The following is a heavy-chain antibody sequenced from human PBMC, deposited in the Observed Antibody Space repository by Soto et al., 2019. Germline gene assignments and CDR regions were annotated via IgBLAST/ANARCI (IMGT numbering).Heavy chain of an antibody. CDR1: GFTFSSYG. CDR3: AKGYCSSTSCYYPFDP. CDR2: ISYDGSNK. V-gene: IGHV3-30*18. D-gene: IGHD2-2*01. Sequence: GGSLRLSXAASGFTFSSYGMHWVRQAPGKGLEWVAVISYDGSNKYYADSVKGRFTISRDNSKNTLYLQMNSLRAEDTAVYYCAKGYCSSTSCYYPFDPWGQGTLVTVSS. J-gene: IGHJ5*02.